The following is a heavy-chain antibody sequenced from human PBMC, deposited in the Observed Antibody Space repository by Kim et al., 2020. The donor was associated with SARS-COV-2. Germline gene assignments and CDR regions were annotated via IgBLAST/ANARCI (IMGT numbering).Heavy chain of an antibody. D-gene: IGHD6-19*01. V-gene: IGHV4-4*09. J-gene: IGHJ5*02. CDR3: ARSGIAVASWFDP. Sequence: SNPSLKSRVTISVDTSKNQFSLKLSSVTAADTAVYYCARSGIAVASWFDPWGQGTLVTVSS.